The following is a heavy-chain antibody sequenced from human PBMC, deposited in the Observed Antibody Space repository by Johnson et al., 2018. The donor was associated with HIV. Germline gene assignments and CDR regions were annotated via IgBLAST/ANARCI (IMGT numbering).Heavy chain of an antibody. D-gene: IGHD3-16*01. CDR3: AKCIWGRSLIDAFDI. V-gene: IGHV3-7*05. J-gene: IGHJ3*02. Sequence: VQLVESGGGLVQPGGSLGLSCAASDFSFSDYWMTWVRQAPGKGLEWVANINQDGTEKYYVDFVKGRFTISRDNSKKSLFLQVNSLRAEDTAVYYCAKCIWGRSLIDAFDIWGQGTMVTVSS. CDR2: INQDGTEK. CDR1: DFSFSDYW.